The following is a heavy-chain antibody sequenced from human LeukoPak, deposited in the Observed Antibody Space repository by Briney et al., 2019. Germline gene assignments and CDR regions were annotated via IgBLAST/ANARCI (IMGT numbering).Heavy chain of an antibody. CDR3: ATVSSGSYREFDY. J-gene: IGHJ4*02. CDR1: GYTLTELS. D-gene: IGHD1-26*01. V-gene: IGHV1-24*01. CDR2: FDPEDGET. Sequence: ASVKVSCKVSGYTLTELSMHWVRQAPGKGLEWMGGFDPEDGETIYAQKFQGRVTMTEDTSTDTAYMELSSLRSEDPAVYYCATVSSGSYREFDYWGQGTLVTVSS.